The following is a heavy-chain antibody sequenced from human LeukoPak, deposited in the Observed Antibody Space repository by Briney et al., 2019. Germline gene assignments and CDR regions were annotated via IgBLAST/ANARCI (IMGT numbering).Heavy chain of an antibody. Sequence: PSETLSLTCAVYGGSFSNYYWSWIRQPPGKGLEWIGEIYHSGSTNYNPSLKSRVTISLDTSINQFPLKLSSVTAADTAVYYCVRGGGSLWNWGQGTLVTVSS. CDR1: GGSFSNYY. CDR2: IYHSGST. J-gene: IGHJ4*02. D-gene: IGHD2-15*01. CDR3: VRGGGSLWN. V-gene: IGHV4-34*01.